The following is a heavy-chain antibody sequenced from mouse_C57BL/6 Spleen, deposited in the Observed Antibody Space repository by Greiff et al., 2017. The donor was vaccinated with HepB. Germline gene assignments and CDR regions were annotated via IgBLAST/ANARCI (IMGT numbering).Heavy chain of an antibody. Sequence: QVQLQQSGAELVRPGASVKLSCKASGYTFTDYYINWVKQRPGQGLEWIARIYPGSGNTYYNEKFKGKATLTAEKSSSTAYMQLSSLTSEDSAVYFCAREEEGGFAYWGQGTLVTVSA. CDR3: AREEEGGFAY. CDR2: IYPGSGNT. J-gene: IGHJ3*01. CDR1: GYTFTDYY. V-gene: IGHV1-76*01.